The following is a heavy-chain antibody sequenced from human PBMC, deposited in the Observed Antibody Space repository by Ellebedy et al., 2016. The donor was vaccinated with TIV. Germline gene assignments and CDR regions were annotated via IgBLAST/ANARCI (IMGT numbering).Heavy chain of an antibody. J-gene: IGHJ4*02. Sequence: ASVKVSCKASGYTFTSYGISWVRQAPGQGLEWMGWISAYNGNTKYSQKFQGRVTITRDTSASTAYMELSSLTSEDTAVYYCARGGNGLLTIDWGQGTLVTVSS. CDR1: GYTFTSYG. CDR2: ISAYNGNT. CDR3: ARGGNGLLTID. V-gene: IGHV1-18*01. D-gene: IGHD2/OR15-2a*01.